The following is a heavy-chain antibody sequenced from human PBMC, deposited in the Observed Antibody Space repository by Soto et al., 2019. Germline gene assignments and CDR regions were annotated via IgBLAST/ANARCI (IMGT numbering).Heavy chain of an antibody. CDR2: INPNSGGT. V-gene: IGHV1-2*02. D-gene: IGHD2-2*02. CDR1: GYTFTGYY. J-gene: IGHJ6*02. CDR3: ARTHCSSTSCYTVYYYGMDV. Sequence: QVQLVQSGAEVKKPGASVKVSCKASGYTFTGYYMHWVRQAPGQGLEWMGWINPNSGGTNYAQKFQGRVTMTRDTSIRTAYMELSRLRSDDTAVYYCARTHCSSTSCYTVYYYGMDVWGQGTTVTVSS.